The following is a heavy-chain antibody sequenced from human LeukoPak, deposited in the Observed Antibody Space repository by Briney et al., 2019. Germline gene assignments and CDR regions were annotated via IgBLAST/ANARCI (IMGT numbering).Heavy chain of an antibody. J-gene: IGHJ3*02. CDR2: IYTSGST. V-gene: IGHV4-4*07. CDR3: ARIKRGGWKDAFDI. CDR1: GGSISSYY. D-gene: IGHD1-1*01. Sequence: SETLSLTCTVSGGSISSYYWSWIRQPAGKGLEWIGRIYTSGSTNYNPSLKSRVTMSAVTSKNQFSLKLSSVAAADTAVYYCARIKRGGWKDAFDIWGQGTMVTVSS.